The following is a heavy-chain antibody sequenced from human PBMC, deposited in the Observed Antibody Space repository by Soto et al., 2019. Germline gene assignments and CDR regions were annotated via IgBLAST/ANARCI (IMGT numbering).Heavy chain of an antibody. J-gene: IGHJ4*02. D-gene: IGHD5-18*01. CDR2: INHNGNT. Sequence: SETLSLTCAVYGGSFSGYYWTWIRQPPGTGLEWIGEINHNGNTNYNPSLNSRVTISVDTSKNQFSLKLSSVTAADTAVYYCAREGYNFGPFDYRGQGALVTVSS. CDR1: GGSFSGYY. V-gene: IGHV4-34*01. CDR3: AREGYNFGPFDY.